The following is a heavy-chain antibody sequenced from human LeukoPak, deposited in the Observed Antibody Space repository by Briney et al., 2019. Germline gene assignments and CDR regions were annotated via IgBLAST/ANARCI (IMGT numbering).Heavy chain of an antibody. Sequence: SETLSLTCTVSGGSISSYYWGWIRQPPGKGLEWIGSIYHSGSTYYNPSLKSRVTISVDTSKNQFSLKLSSVTAADTAVYYCARDRRRAVAGSGVDYWGQGTLVTVSS. D-gene: IGHD6-19*01. CDR1: GGSISSYY. CDR3: ARDRRRAVAGSGVDY. J-gene: IGHJ4*02. V-gene: IGHV4-38-2*02. CDR2: IYHSGST.